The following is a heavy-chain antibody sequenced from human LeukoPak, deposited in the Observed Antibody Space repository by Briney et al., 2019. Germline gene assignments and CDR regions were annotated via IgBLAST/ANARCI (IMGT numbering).Heavy chain of an antibody. Sequence: SETLSLTCTVSGGSISSGGYYWSWIRQHPGKGLEWIGYIYYSGSTYYNPSLKSRVTISVDTSKNQFSLKLSPVTAADTAVYYCARDSSSWYRAFDIWGQGTMVTVSS. J-gene: IGHJ3*02. CDR1: GGSISSGGYY. V-gene: IGHV4-31*03. CDR3: ARDSSSWYRAFDI. D-gene: IGHD6-13*01. CDR2: IYYSGST.